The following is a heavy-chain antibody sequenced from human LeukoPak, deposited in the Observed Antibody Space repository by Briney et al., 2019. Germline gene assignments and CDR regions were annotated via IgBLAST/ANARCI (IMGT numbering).Heavy chain of an antibody. CDR3: ARVAYDSSGSVDY. D-gene: IGHD3-22*01. V-gene: IGHV3-30-3*01. CDR1: GFTFSSYA. Sequence: GGSLRLSCAASGFTFSSYAMHWVRQAPGKGLDRVAVISYDGSNKYYADSVKGRFIISRDNSKNTLFLQMNSLRAEDTAVYYCARVAYDSSGSVDYWGQGTRVSVSS. CDR2: ISYDGSNK. J-gene: IGHJ4*02.